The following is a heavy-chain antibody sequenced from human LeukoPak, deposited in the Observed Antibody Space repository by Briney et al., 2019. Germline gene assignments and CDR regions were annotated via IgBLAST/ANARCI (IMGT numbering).Heavy chain of an antibody. CDR2: ISAYNGNT. Sequence: ASVKVSCKASGYTFTSYGISWVRQAPGQGLERMGWISAYNGNTNYAQKLQGRVTMTTDTSTSTAYMELRSLRSDDAAVYYCARAPPRQLVVGYYYYGMDVWGQGTTVTVSS. D-gene: IGHD6-13*01. V-gene: IGHV1-18*01. CDR3: ARAPPRQLVVGYYYYGMDV. J-gene: IGHJ6*02. CDR1: GYTFTSYG.